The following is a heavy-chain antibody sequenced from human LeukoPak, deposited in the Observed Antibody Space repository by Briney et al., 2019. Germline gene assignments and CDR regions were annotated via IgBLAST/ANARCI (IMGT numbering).Heavy chain of an antibody. CDR3: AREWRSGGSCHDY. CDR1: GFTFSSYA. CDR2: ISYDGSNK. D-gene: IGHD2-15*01. V-gene: IGHV3-30-3*01. J-gene: IGHJ4*02. Sequence: PGGSLRLSCAASGFTFSSYAMHWVRQAPGKGLEWVAVISYDGSNKYYADSVKGRFTISRDNSKNTLYLQMNSLRAEDTAVYYCAREWRSGGSCHDYWGQGTLVTVSS.